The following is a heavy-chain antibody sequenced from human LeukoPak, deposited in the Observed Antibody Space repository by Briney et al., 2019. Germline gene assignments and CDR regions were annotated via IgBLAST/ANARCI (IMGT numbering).Heavy chain of an antibody. J-gene: IGHJ4*02. Sequence: SSETLSLTCTVSGNSISSGDNYWSWIRQPAGKGLEWIGRIYTSGSTNYNPSLKSRVTISGDTSKNQFSLRLSSVTAADTAVYYCARASYSYDINGWVPFDYWGQGTLVTVSS. CDR1: GNSISSGDNY. V-gene: IGHV4-61*02. D-gene: IGHD3-22*01. CDR3: ARASYSYDINGWVPFDY. CDR2: IYTSGST.